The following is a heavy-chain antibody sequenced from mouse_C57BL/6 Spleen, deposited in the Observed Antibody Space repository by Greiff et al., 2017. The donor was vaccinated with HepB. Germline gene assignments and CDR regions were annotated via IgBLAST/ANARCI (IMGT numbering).Heavy chain of an antibody. CDR3: ARAGLGHYDYDRQFAY. CDR1: GYTFTSYC. D-gene: IGHD2-4*01. V-gene: IGHV1-74*01. CDR2: FHPSDSDT. J-gene: IGHJ3*01. Sequence: VQLQQPGAELVKPGASVKVSCKASGYTFTSYCMHWVKQRPGQGLEWIGRFHPSDSDTNYNQKFKGKATLTVAKSSSTAYMQLSSLTSEDSAVYVCARAGLGHYDYDRQFAYWGQGTLVTVST.